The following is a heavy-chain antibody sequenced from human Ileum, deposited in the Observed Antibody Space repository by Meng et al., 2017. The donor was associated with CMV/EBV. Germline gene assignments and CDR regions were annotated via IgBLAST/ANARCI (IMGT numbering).Heavy chain of an antibody. CDR3: ARDMTNQWFYY. D-gene: IGHD6-19*01. J-gene: IGHJ4*02. Sequence: QLHLQGSGPGLLKPAETLSLTSTASVYPSRNVSHSWACFRQSPGKAPGWIGSMFFSGIADYNPSLKSLVTISLHATQKQFSLRLTSVNAADSAVYFCARDMTNQWFYYWGQGTLVTVSS. CDR2: MFFSGIA. V-gene: IGHV4-39*07. CDR1: VYPSRNVSHS.